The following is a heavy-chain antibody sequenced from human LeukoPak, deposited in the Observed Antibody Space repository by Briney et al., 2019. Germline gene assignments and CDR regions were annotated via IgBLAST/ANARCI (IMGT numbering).Heavy chain of an antibody. CDR1: GYTFTGYY. CDR2: INPNSGGT. Sequence: GASVKVSCKASGYTFTGYYMHWVRQAPGQGLEWMGWINPNSGGTNYARKFQGRVTMTRDTSISTAYMELSRLRSDDTAVYYCARESGIAVAGPFDYWGQGTLVTVSS. J-gene: IGHJ4*02. D-gene: IGHD6-19*01. CDR3: ARESGIAVAGPFDY. V-gene: IGHV1-2*02.